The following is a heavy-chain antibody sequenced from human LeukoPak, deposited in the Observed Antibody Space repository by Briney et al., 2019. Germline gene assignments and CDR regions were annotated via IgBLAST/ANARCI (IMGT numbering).Heavy chain of an antibody. Sequence: PGGSLRLSCAASGFTFSSYGMHWVRQAPGKGLEWVAFIRYDGSNKYYADSVKGRFTISRDNSKNTLYLQMNSLRAEDTAVYYCAKDRVTLAAAALHYFDYWGQGTLVTVSS. J-gene: IGHJ4*02. V-gene: IGHV3-30*02. CDR3: AKDRVTLAAAALHYFDY. CDR1: GFTFSSYG. CDR2: IRYDGSNK. D-gene: IGHD6-13*01.